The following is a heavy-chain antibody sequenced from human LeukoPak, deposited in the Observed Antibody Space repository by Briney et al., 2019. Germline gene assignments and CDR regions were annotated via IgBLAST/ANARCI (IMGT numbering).Heavy chain of an antibody. CDR3: ARDLRSGGSYFFDY. CDR1: GFTVSSNY. D-gene: IGHD2-15*01. CDR2: SYSGGST. V-gene: IGHV3-53*04. Sequence: GGSLRLSCAASGFTVSSNYMRWVRQAPGKGRVWVSVSYSGGSTYYADSVKGRFTISRHNSKNTLYLQMNSLRAEDTAVYYCARDLRSGGSYFFDYWGQGTLVTVSS. J-gene: IGHJ4*02.